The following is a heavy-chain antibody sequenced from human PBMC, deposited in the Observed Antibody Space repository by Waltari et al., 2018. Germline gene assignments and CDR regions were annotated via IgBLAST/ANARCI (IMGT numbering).Heavy chain of an antibody. CDR2: IYSGGNT. D-gene: IGHD6-13*01. V-gene: IGHV3-53*01. Sequence: HLVESGGGLIQPGGSLRLSGAASGFNVSSTYMRWVRQAPGKGLEWVSVIYSGGNTYYADPVKGRFTISRDNSKNTLYLQMNSLRAEDTAVYYCARVGNWGRGTQVTVSS. CDR3: ARVGN. J-gene: IGHJ4*02. CDR1: GFNVSSTY.